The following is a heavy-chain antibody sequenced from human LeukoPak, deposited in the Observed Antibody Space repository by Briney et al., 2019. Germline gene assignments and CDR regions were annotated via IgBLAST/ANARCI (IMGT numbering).Heavy chain of an antibody. V-gene: IGHV5-51*01. CDR1: GXSFTSYW. J-gene: IGHJ4*02. D-gene: IGHD6-13*01. Sequence: PGESLKISFKGSGXSFTSYWIGCVRQMPGKGLERMGIIYPGDSDTSYSPSFQGQVTISADKSISTAYLQWSSLKASDTAMYYCARSAFLTGYSSSWTGGGYYFDYWGQGTLVTVSS. CDR3: ARSAFLTGYSSSWTGGGYYFDY. CDR2: IYPGDSDT.